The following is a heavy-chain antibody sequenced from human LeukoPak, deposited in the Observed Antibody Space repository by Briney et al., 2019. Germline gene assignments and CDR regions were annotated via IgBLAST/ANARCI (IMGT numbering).Heavy chain of an antibody. D-gene: IGHD6-13*01. J-gene: IGHJ4*02. CDR2: IKNDGAVK. CDR1: GFTFSYHW. V-gene: IGHV3-7*01. Sequence: PGGSLRLSFAASGFTFSYHWMTWVRQAPGKGLGWVANIKNDGAVKNYVDSVKGRFTISRDNAKNSLYLQMNSLRAEDTAVYYCAKDSYSKGDFWGQGVLVTVSS. CDR3: AKDSYSKGDF.